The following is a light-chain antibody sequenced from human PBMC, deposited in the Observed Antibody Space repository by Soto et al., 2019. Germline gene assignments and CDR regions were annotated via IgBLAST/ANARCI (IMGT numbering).Light chain of an antibody. Sequence: QSVLTQPPSASGTPGQRVTISCSGSSSNIGSNYVYWYQQLPGTAPKLLIYRNNQGPAGVPDRFSGSRSGTSASLAISGLRSEDESDYYCVAWDDSLSGWVFGGGTQLTVL. V-gene: IGLV1-47*01. J-gene: IGLJ7*01. CDR2: RNN. CDR3: VAWDDSLSGWV. CDR1: SSNIGSNY.